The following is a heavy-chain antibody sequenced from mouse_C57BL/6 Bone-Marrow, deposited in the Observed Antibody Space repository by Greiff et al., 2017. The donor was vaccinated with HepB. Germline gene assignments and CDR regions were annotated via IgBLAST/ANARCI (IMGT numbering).Heavy chain of an antibody. Sequence: QVQLQQSGAELARPGASVKLSCKASGYTFTSYGISWVKQRTGQGLEWIGEIYPRSGNTYYNEKFKGKATLTADKSSSTAYMELRSLTSEDSAVYFCANVTTVVATDDYYAMDYWGQGTSVTVSS. CDR2: IYPRSGNT. CDR1: GYTFTSYG. D-gene: IGHD1-1*01. CDR3: ANVTTVVATDDYYAMDY. V-gene: IGHV1-81*01. J-gene: IGHJ4*01.